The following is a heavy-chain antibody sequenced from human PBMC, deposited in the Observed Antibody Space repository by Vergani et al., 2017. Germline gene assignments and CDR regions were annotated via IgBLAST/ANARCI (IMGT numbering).Heavy chain of an antibody. CDR3: AKGTAAAGGYDP. V-gene: IGHV3-23*01. J-gene: IGHJ5*02. CDR2: ISGSGGST. Sequence: EVQLLESGGGLVKPGGSLRLSCAASGFTFSSYAMSWVRQAPGKGLEWVTAISGSGGSTYYADYVKGRFTISRDSSKNTLYLQMNSLRAEDTAVDYCAKGTAAAGGYDPWGQGTLVTVSS. CDR1: GFTFSSYA. D-gene: IGHD6-13*01.